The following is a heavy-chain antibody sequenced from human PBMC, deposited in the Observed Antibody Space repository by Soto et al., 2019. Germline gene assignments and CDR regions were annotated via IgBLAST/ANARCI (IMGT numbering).Heavy chain of an antibody. V-gene: IGHV4-59*13. CDR2: VFYNGRT. Sequence: SETLSLTCTVSGGSINNYYWSWIRQPPGKGLEWIGFVFYNGRTDYNPSLESRVSISLDTSRSQFSLKLNSVAAADTAVYYCARALDSSAAPFDFWGQGTLVTVSS. CDR1: GGSINNYY. CDR3: ARALDSSAAPFDF. D-gene: IGHD2-2*01. J-gene: IGHJ4*02.